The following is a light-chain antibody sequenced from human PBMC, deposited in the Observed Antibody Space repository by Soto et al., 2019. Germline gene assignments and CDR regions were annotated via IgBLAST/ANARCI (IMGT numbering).Light chain of an antibody. Sequence: SYELTQPPSVSVAPGQTARITCGGNGIGSKSVHWYQQKPGQAPVVVVYEDYDRPSGIPERFSGSNSGNTATLTITRVEAGDEADYYCLVWDNSGDRYVFGTGSKVTVL. J-gene: IGLJ1*01. CDR1: GIGSKS. CDR2: EDY. V-gene: IGLV3-21*02. CDR3: LVWDNSGDRYV.